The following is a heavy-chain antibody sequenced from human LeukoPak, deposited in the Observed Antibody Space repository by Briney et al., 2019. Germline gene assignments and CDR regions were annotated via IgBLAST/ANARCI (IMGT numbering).Heavy chain of an antibody. D-gene: IGHD1-1*01. CDR2: ISYDGSNK. CDR3: AGGTTSVLGAFDI. CDR1: GFTFSSYA. J-gene: IGHJ3*02. V-gene: IGHV3-30-3*01. Sequence: GGSLRLSCAASGFTFSSYAMHWVRQAPGKGLEWVAVISYDGSNKYYADSVKGRFTISRDNSKNTLYLQMNSLRAEDTAVYYCAGGTTSVLGAFDIWGQGTMVTVSS.